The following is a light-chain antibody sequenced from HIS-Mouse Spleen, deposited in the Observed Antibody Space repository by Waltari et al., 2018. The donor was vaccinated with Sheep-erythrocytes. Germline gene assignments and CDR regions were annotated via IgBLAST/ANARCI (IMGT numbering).Light chain of an antibody. CDR2: DAS. CDR1: QSGRSY. Sequence: EIVLTQSPATLSLSPGDRATLSCRASQSGRSYLAWFQQKPGQAPRLLLYDASNRATGIPARVRWSGSWTDFTRHISSLEPEDLAVYYCQQRSNWYTFGQGTKLEIK. CDR3: QQRSNWYT. V-gene: IGKV3-11*01. J-gene: IGKJ2*01.